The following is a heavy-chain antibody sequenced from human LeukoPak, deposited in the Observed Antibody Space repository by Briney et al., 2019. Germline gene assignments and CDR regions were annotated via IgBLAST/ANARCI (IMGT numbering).Heavy chain of an antibody. CDR2: INTDGSST. D-gene: IGHD2-2*01. CDR1: GFTFSSYW. V-gene: IGHV3-74*01. J-gene: IGHJ3*02. Sequence: PGGSLRLSCAASGFTFSSYWMHWVRQAPGKGLVWVSRINTDGSSTSYADSVKGRFTISRDNAKNTLYLQMNSLRAEDTAVYYCARESCSSTSCYGQGAFDIWGQGTMVTVSS. CDR3: ARESCSSTSCYGQGAFDI.